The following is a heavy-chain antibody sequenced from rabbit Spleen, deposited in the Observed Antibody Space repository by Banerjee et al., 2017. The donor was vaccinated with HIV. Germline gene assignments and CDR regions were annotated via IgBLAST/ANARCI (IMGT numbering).Heavy chain of an antibody. CDR1: GFSFSSSDY. V-gene: IGHV1S40*01. Sequence: QSLEESGGGLVQPEGSLALTCKASGFSFSSSDYICWVRQAPGKGLEWIACFDVIKSGASYYANWAKGRFTISKTSSTTVALQVTSLTAADTATYFCARDAAGREDFNLWGPGTLVTVS. D-gene: IGHD4-2*01. CDR3: ARDAAGREDFNL. J-gene: IGHJ4*01. CDR2: FDVIKSGAS.